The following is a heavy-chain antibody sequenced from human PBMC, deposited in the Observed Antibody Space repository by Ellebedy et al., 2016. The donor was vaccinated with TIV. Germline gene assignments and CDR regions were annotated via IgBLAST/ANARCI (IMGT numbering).Heavy chain of an antibody. J-gene: IGHJ6*02. D-gene: IGHD2-15*01. CDR3: ARFEEYCSGGSCYGNGMDV. V-gene: IGHV3-53*01. CDR1: RFAVSSNY. Sequence: GESLKISXAASRFAVSSNYMTWVRQAPGEGLEWVSLIYSDGKTYYADSVKGRFTISRDSAKNSLYLQMNSLRAEDTAVYYCARFEEYCSGGSCYGNGMDVWGQGTTVTVSS. CDR2: IYSDGKT.